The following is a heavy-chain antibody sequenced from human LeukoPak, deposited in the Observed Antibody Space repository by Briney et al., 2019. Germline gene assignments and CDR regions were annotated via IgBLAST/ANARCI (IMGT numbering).Heavy chain of an antibody. Sequence: PGGSLRLSCAASGFTFGSYAMSWVRQAPGKGLEWVSSISSSSSYIYYADSVKGRFTISRDNAKNSLYLQMNSLRAEDTAVYYCARDGVGATGRKLDYWGQGTLVTVSS. CDR3: ARDGVGATGRKLDY. J-gene: IGHJ4*02. V-gene: IGHV3-21*01. CDR1: GFTFGSYA. CDR2: ISSSSSYI. D-gene: IGHD1-26*01.